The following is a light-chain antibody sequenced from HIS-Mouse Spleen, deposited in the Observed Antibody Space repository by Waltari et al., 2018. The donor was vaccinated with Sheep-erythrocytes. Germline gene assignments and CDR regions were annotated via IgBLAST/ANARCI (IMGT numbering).Light chain of an antibody. Sequence: QSALTQPASVSGSPGQSITISCTGTSSDVGSYNLVSWYQQHPGKAPKLMIYEVSKRHSGVSSRFAGSKSGNTASLTISGLQAEDEADYYCCSYAGSSTPWVFGGGTKLTVL. CDR2: EVS. CDR3: CSYAGSSTPWV. J-gene: IGLJ3*02. V-gene: IGLV2-23*02. CDR1: SSDVGSYNL.